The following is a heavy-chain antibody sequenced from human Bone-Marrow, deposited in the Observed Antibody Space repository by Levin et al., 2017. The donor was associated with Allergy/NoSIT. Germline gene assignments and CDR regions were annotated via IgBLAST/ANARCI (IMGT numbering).Heavy chain of an antibody. D-gene: IGHD2-2*01. V-gene: IGHV3-9*01. Sequence: GGSLRLSCAASGFTFDDYAMNWVRQAPGKGLEWVSGISWNSGNIGYADSVKGRFTISRDNAKNSLYLQMNSLRAEDTALYYCATDNCSTFRCYLNYWGQGTLVTVSS. CDR2: ISWNSGNI. CDR3: ATDNCSTFRCYLNY. CDR1: GFTFDDYA. J-gene: IGHJ1*01.